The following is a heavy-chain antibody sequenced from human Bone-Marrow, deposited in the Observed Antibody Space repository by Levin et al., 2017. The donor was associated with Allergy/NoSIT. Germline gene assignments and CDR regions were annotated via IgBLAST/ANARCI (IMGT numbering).Heavy chain of an antibody. Sequence: PSETLSLTCTVSSGSISSGHYYWSWIRQSPGKGLEWIGYIFKTGSTYYNPSLKSRVSISIDTSKNQFLLNLSSVTAADTAVYYCARVLGDATIYPWGQGTLVTVSS. CDR2: IFKTGST. D-gene: IGHD1-26*01. CDR1: SGSISSGHYY. V-gene: IGHV4-30-4*01. CDR3: ARVLGDATIYP. J-gene: IGHJ4*02.